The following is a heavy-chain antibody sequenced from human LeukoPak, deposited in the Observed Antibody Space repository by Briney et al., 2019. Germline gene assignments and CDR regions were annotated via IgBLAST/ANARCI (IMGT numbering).Heavy chain of an antibody. Sequence: GGSLRLSCAASGILFSNTAMTWARQSPGRGLEWVSAISGGGERAFYADSVKGRFTISRDNSKNILYLQMNSLTADDTAIYYCGKDGGQYSSGPEFDPRGQGALVTVSS. D-gene: IGHD6-19*01. CDR2: ISGGGERA. J-gene: IGHJ5*02. CDR1: GILFSNTA. CDR3: GKDGGQYSSGPEFDP. V-gene: IGHV3-23*01.